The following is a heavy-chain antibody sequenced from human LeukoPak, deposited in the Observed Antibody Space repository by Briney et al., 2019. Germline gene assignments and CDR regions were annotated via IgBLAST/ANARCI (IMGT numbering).Heavy chain of an antibody. CDR3: ARDKVVGATHFDY. J-gene: IGHJ4*02. Sequence: GGSLRLSCAASGFTFSSFWMSWIRQAPGKGLEWVANIKEDGREKYYVDSVKGRFTISRDNAKNSLSLQMNSLRAEDTAVYYCARDKVVGATHFDYWGQGTLVTVSS. CDR2: IKEDGREK. V-gene: IGHV3-7*01. CDR1: GFTFSSFW. D-gene: IGHD1-26*01.